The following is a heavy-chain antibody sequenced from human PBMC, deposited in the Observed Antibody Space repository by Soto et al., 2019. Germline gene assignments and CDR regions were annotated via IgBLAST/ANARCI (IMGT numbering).Heavy chain of an antibody. Sequence: EVQLLESGGGLVQPGGSLRLSCAASGFTFSSYAMSWVRQAPGKGLEWVSAISGSGGSTYYADSVKGRFTISRDNSKNTLYLQMTSLRAEDTAVYYCAKDLDSGVVGGPDPWGQGTLVTFAS. V-gene: IGHV3-23*01. CDR1: GFTFSSYA. D-gene: IGHD1-26*01. CDR3: AKDLDSGVVGGPDP. J-gene: IGHJ5*02. CDR2: ISGSGGST.